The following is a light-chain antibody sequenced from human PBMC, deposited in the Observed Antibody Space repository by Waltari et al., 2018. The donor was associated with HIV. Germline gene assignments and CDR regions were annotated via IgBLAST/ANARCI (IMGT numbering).Light chain of an antibody. CDR3: AAWDDSLNGWV. Sequence: QSVLTQPPSASGTPGQRVTISCSGSSSNIGSNTVNWYQQLPGTAPKLLIYSNNQRPSGFPDRSSGSKSGTSASLAISGLQSEDEADYYCAAWDDSLNGWVFGGGTKLTVL. CDR2: SNN. V-gene: IGLV1-44*01. J-gene: IGLJ3*02. CDR1: SSNIGSNT.